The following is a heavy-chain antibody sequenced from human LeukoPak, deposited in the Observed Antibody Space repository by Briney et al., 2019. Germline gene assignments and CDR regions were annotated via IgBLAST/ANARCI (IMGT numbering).Heavy chain of an antibody. CDR1: GFTFSSYA. Sequence: GGSLRLSCAASGFTFSSYAMHWVRQAPGKGLEWVALISYDGSNKYYADSVKGRFTISRDNSKNTLSLQMNSLRAEDTAVYYCARDRSPAPGRSYGRGHFDYWGQGTLVTVSS. J-gene: IGHJ4*02. D-gene: IGHD5-18*01. CDR2: ISYDGSNK. CDR3: ARDRSPAPGRSYGRGHFDY. V-gene: IGHV3-30*04.